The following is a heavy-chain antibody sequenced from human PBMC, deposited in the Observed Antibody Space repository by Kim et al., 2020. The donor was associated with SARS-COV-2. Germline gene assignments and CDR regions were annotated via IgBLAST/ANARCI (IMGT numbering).Heavy chain of an antibody. CDR2: IYYSGST. Sequence: SETLSLTCTVSGGSISSYYWSWIRQPPGKGLEWIGYIYYSGSTNYNPSLKSRVTISVDTSKNQFSLKLSSVTAADTAVYYCARESGGIAVAGTEFDYWGQGTLVTVSS. D-gene: IGHD6-19*01. CDR3: ARESGGIAVAGTEFDY. V-gene: IGHV4-59*01. J-gene: IGHJ4*02. CDR1: GGSISSYY.